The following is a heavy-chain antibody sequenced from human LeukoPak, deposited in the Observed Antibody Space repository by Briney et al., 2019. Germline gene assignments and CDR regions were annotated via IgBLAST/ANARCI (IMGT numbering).Heavy chain of an antibody. CDR3: ARGSKVLWFGELPNDY. J-gene: IGHJ4*02. CDR2: ISAYNGNT. Sequence: ASVKVSCKASGYTFTSYGISWVRQAPGQGLEWMGWISAYNGNTNYAQKLQGRVTMTTDTSTSTAYMELRSLRSDDTAVYYCARGSKVLWFGELPNDYWGQGTLVTVSS. V-gene: IGHV1-18*01. D-gene: IGHD3-10*01. CDR1: GYTFTSYG.